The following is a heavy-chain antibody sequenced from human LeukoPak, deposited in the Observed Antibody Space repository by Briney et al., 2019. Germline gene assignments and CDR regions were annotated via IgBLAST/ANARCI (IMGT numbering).Heavy chain of an antibody. Sequence: GGSLRLSCAASGFTFSSYSMNWVRQAPGKGLEWVSSISSSSSYIYYADSVKGRFTISRDNAKNSLYLQMNSLRAEDTAVYYCAKGNGQSEGFDYWGQGTLVTVSS. V-gene: IGHV3-21*01. J-gene: IGHJ4*02. CDR1: GFTFSSYS. CDR2: ISSSSSYI. CDR3: AKGNGQSEGFDY. D-gene: IGHD2-8*01.